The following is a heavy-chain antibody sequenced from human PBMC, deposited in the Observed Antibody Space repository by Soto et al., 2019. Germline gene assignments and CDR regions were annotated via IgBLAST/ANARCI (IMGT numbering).Heavy chain of an antibody. CDR3: ARQDLEYYYYGMDV. CDR2: ISSSGSTI. V-gene: IGHV3-48*04. Sequence: PGGSLRLSCAASGFTFSSYSMNWVRQAPGKGLEWVSSISSSGSTIYYADSVKGRFTISRDNAKNSLYLQMNSLRAEDTAVYYCARQDLEYYYYGMDVWGQGTTVTVSS. J-gene: IGHJ6*02. CDR1: GFTFSSYS.